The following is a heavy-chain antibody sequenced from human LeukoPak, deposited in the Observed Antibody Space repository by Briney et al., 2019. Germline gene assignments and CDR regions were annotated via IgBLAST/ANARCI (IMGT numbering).Heavy chain of an antibody. CDR1: GDSISSDY. CDR3: AKSHPAVTTTDWYFDL. D-gene: IGHD4-17*01. V-gene: IGHV4-59*01. J-gene: IGHJ2*01. Sequence: SETLSLTCSASGDSISSDYWSWIRQPPGKGLEWIEYISYSGSTKSNPALKSRVTISGDRSKNQFSLKMTSVTAADTAVYYCAKSHPAVTTTDWYFDLWGRGTLVTVSP. CDR2: ISYSGST.